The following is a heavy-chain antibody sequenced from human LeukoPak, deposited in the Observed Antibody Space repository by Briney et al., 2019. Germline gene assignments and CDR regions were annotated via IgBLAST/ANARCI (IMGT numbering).Heavy chain of an antibody. CDR2: IDERGRNA. D-gene: IGHD2-21*01. CDR1: GFTFSNHW. V-gene: IGHV3-74*03. CDR3: IRDEALWRLDY. Sequence: GGSLRLSCAASGFTFSNHWMHWVRQAPGKGLVWVSRIDERGRNAMYADSVKGRFSISRDNAKNTVNLLMNSLRGEDTGVYYCIRDEALWRLDYWGQGTLVTVSS. J-gene: IGHJ4*02.